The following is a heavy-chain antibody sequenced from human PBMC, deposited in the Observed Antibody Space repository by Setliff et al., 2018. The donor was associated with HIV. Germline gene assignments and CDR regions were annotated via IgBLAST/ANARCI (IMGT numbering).Heavy chain of an antibody. Sequence: PSETLSLTCAVSGYSISSGYYWSWIRQPAGKGLEWIGRIYTSGSTNYNPSLKSRVTISTDTSKKRFSLRMTSVTAADTAVYYCARDSDQGATGRYGMDVWGQGTTVTVSS. J-gene: IGHJ6*02. CDR2: IYTSGST. D-gene: IGHD1-26*01. CDR1: GYSISSGYY. CDR3: ARDSDQGATGRYGMDV. V-gene: IGHV4-61*02.